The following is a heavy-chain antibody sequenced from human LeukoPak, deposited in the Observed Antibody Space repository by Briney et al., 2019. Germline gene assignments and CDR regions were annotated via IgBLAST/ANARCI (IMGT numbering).Heavy chain of an antibody. V-gene: IGHV1-2*02. D-gene: IGHD3/OR15-3a*01. J-gene: IGHJ4*02. CDR3: ARDKDWQFDY. Sequence: ASVKVSCKASGYTFTGYYIHWVRQAPGQGLEWMGWINPNSGSTNSAQKFQGRVTMTRDTSISTAYLDLSSLRSDDTAVYFCARDKDWQFDYWGQGTLVTVSS. CDR1: GYTFTGYY. CDR2: INPNSGST.